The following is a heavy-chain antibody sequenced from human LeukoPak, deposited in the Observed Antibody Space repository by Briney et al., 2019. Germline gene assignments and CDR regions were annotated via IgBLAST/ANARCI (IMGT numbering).Heavy chain of an antibody. V-gene: IGHV4-34*01. D-gene: IGHD6-19*01. CDR1: GGSFSGYY. CDR2: INHSGST. J-gene: IGHJ4*02. CDR3: ARGGWYYFY. Sequence: SETQSLTCAVYGGSFSGYYWSWIRQPPGKGLEWIGEINHSGSTNYNPSLKSRVTISVDTSKNQFSLKLSSVTAADTAVYYCARGGWYYFYWGQGTLVTVSS.